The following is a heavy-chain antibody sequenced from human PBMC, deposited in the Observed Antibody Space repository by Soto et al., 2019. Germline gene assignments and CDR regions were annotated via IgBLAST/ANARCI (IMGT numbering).Heavy chain of an antibody. J-gene: IGHJ4*02. CDR3: AKDMMSKYSSRSLDY. Sequence: GGSLRLSCAASGFTFSSYAMSWVRQAPAKGLEWVSAISGSGGGTYYADSVKGRFTISRDNSKNTLYLQMNSLRAEDTAVYYCAKDMMSKYSSRSLDYWGQGTLVTVSS. V-gene: IGHV3-23*01. D-gene: IGHD6-19*01. CDR1: GFTFSSYA. CDR2: ISGSGGGT.